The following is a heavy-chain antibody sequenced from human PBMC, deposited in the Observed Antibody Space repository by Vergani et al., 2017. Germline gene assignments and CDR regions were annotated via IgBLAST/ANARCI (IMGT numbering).Heavy chain of an antibody. V-gene: IGHV3-30*03. D-gene: IGHD6-13*01. CDR2: ISYDGTQK. CDR1: GFTSSYYG. CDR3: AREGIAAVGTTLLFDY. Sequence: QVHLVESGGGVVQPGRSLRLSCVVSGFTSSYYGMHWVRQAPGKGLEWVAVISYDGTQKYYADSVKGRFTISRDNSKNTLYVQMNSLRAEDTAVYYCAREGIAAVGTTLLFDYWGQGTLVTVSS. J-gene: IGHJ4*02.